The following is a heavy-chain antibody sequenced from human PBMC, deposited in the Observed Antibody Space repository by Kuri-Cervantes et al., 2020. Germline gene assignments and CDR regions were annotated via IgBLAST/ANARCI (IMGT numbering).Heavy chain of an antibody. D-gene: IGHD6-13*01. J-gene: IGHJ4*02. Sequence: GSLRLSCTVSGGSISSSSYYWGWIRQPPGKGLEWIGSIYCSGSTYYNPSLKSRATISVDTSKNQFSLKLSSVTAADTAVYYCARVSQLESPFDYWGQGTLVTVSS. CDR1: GGSISSSSYY. CDR2: IYCSGST. CDR3: ARVSQLESPFDY. V-gene: IGHV4-39*07.